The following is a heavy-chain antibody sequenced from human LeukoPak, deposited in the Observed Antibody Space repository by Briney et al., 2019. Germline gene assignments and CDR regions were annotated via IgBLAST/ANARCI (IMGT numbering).Heavy chain of an antibody. CDR2: IIPMFGTA. J-gene: IGHJ6*03. CDR3: ARDPAERLRGASYYYYMDV. CDR1: GRTFSTYA. V-gene: IGHV1-69*13. Sequence: SVKVSCKASGRTFSTYAISWVRQAPGQALEWMGGIIPMFGTADYAQKFQGRVTIIADESTSTVYMELSSLRSGATAVYYCARDPAERLRGASYYYYMDVWGKGTTVTVSS. D-gene: IGHD1-1*01.